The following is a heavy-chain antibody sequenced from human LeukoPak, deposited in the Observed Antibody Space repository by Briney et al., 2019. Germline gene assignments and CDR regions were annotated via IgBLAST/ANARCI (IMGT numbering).Heavy chain of an antibody. CDR2: LGTAGDT. J-gene: IGHJ4*02. CDR3: ARQSTPHGNFDY. V-gene: IGHV3-13*01. CDR1: GFTLSNYA. Sequence: GGSLRLSCAASGFTLSNYAMHWVRQPAGEGLEWVSALGTAGDTFYPGSVKGRFTISRDNAKTSLFLQMNSLRAEDTAIYYCARQSTPHGNFDYWGQGTLVTVSS. D-gene: IGHD5-24*01.